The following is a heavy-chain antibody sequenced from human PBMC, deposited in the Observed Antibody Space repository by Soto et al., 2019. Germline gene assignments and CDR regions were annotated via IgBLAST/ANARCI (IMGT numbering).Heavy chain of an antibody. D-gene: IGHD3-22*01. J-gene: IGHJ4*02. CDR3: ARGHTYYYDSSGYYHDY. V-gene: IGHV4-39*01. CDR1: GGSISSSSYY. CDR2: IYYSGST. Sequence: SETLSLTCTVSGGSISSSSYYWGWIRQPPGKGLEWIGSIYYSGSTYYNPSLRSRVTISVDTSKNQFSLKLSSVTAADTAVYYCARGHTYYYDSSGYYHDYWGQGTLVTVS.